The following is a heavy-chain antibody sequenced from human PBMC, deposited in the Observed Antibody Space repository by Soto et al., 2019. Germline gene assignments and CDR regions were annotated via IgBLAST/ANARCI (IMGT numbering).Heavy chain of an antibody. CDR3: ARWISGGYSDWFDP. CDR2: ITVDNGET. D-gene: IGHD1-26*01. V-gene: IGHV1-18*04. J-gene: IGHJ5*02. CDR1: GYNFMRYG. Sequence: QVQLVQSGAEVKKPGASVKVSCKASGYNFMRYGFTWVRQAPGQGLEWMGWITVDNGETKYPQKIQGRVTMTTDTSTSTVYMELRSLTSDDTAVYYCARWISGGYSDWFDPWGHGPLVTVSS.